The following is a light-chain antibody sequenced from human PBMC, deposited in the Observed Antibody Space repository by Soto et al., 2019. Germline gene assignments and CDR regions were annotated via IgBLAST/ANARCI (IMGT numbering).Light chain of an antibody. Sequence: WTQTQRNLSLSRERVDTRACRASQTVRNNYLAWYQQKPGQAPRLLIYDASSRATGIPDRFSGGGSGTAFTLTLRRLEPGYSAVHNCQQFSSYPRTLAGGTKVDI. CDR2: DAS. CDR3: QQFSSYPRT. CDR1: QTVRNNY. J-gene: IGKJ4*01. V-gene: IGKV3-20*01.